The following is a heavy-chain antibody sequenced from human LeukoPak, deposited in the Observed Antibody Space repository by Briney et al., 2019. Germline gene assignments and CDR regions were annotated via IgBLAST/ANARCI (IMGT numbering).Heavy chain of an antibody. J-gene: IGHJ4*02. D-gene: IGHD6-19*01. CDR1: GFTFSSYG. V-gene: IGHV3-33*01. Sequence: GGSLRLSCAVSGFTFSSYGMHWVRQAPGKGLEWVAVIWYDGSNKYYADSVKGRFTISRDNSKNTLYLQMNSLRAEDTAVYYCARSAFPETKISGWSEFDYWGQGTLVTVSS. CDR3: ARSAFPETKISGWSEFDY. CDR2: IWYDGSNK.